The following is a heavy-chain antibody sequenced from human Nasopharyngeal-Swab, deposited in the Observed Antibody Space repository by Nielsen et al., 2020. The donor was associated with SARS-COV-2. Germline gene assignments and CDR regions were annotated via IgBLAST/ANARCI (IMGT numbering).Heavy chain of an antibody. CDR3: AKGYYDFWSGHY. J-gene: IGHJ4*02. Sequence: WIRQPPGKGLEWVSSNSSSSSYIYYADSVKGRFTISRDNAKNSLYLQMNSLRAEDTAVYYCAKGYYDFWSGHYWGQGTLVTVSS. CDR2: NSSSSSYI. V-gene: IGHV3-21*01. D-gene: IGHD3-3*01.